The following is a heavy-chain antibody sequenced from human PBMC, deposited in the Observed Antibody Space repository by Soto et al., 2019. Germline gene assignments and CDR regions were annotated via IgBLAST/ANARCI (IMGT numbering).Heavy chain of an antibody. CDR3: ARRARPDFYYMDV. CDR2: ISGSGGST. D-gene: IGHD6-6*01. V-gene: IGHV3-23*01. CDR1: GFPFSSYA. Sequence: GGSLILSCAASGFPFSSYAMSWVRQAPGKGLEWVSAISGSGGSTYYADSVKGRFTISRDNSKNTLYLQMGSLRPEDMAVYYCARRARPDFYYMDVWGKGTTVTVSS. J-gene: IGHJ6*03.